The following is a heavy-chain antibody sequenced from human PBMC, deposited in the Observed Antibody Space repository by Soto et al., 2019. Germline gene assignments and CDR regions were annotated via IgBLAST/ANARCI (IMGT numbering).Heavy chain of an antibody. D-gene: IGHD1-1*01. CDR1: GFSFSTYG. CDR3: AKGFGNDWAFDY. Sequence: QVHLVESGGGVVQPGRSLRLSCAASGFSFSTYGMHWVRQAPGKGLVWVAFISNDGSNKYYADSVKGRFTISRDNSKNTLYLQMNSLRAEDTAVYYCAKGFGNDWAFDYWGQGTLVTVSS. CDR2: ISNDGSNK. V-gene: IGHV3-30*18. J-gene: IGHJ4*02.